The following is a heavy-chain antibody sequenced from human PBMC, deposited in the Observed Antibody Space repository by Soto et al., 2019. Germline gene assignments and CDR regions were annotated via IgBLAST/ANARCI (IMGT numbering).Heavy chain of an antibody. D-gene: IGHD1-26*01. V-gene: IGHV4-39*01. J-gene: IGHJ4*02. CDR1: GGASSSSSYY. CDR3: ARHGGSYGSSFDY. Sequence: SETLSLTCTFSGGASSSSSYYWGWIRQPPGKGLEWIGRIYYSGSTYYNPSLKSRVTISVDTSKNQFSLKLSSVTAADTAVYYCARHGGSYGSSFDYWGQGTLVTVSS. CDR2: IYYSGST.